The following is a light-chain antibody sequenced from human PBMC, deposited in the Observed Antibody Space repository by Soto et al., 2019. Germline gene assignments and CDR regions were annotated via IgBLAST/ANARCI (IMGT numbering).Light chain of an antibody. V-gene: IGKV3-20*01. Sequence: PTSLGTGSLSTGYSAETSWVCSQPVGSAYLAWYRPTLGQATRPLMYATSSRATGISDRFSGSGSGTEFTPTISRLEPEDFADYYWHQHGASPWTVGQGT. J-gene: IGKJ1*01. CDR1: QPVGSAY. CDR3: HQHGASPWT. CDR2: ATS.